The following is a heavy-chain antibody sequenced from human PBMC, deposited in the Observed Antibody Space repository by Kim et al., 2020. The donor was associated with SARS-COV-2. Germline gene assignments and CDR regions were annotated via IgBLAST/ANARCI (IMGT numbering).Heavy chain of an antibody. D-gene: IGHD2-15*01. J-gene: IGHJ4*02. V-gene: IGHV3-33*01. Sequence: GGSLRLSCAASGFTFSSYGMHWVRQAPGKGLEWVAVIWYDGSNKYYADSVKGRFTISRDNSKNTLYLQMNSLRAEDTAVYYCARDHVPVGYCSGGSCYHVYWGQGTLVTVSS. CDR2: IWYDGSNK. CDR1: GFTFSSYG. CDR3: ARDHVPVGYCSGGSCYHVY.